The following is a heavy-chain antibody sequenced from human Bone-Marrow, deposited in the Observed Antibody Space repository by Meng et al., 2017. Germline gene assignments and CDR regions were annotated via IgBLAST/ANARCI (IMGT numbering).Heavy chain of an antibody. J-gene: IGHJ5*02. CDR2: IYHSGST. CDR1: GGSISSVDYF. CDR3: ARVKRWLQRGFELDP. D-gene: IGHD5-24*01. Sequence: QLQLQESGSGLVKPSQTLSLTCTVSGGSISSVDYFWSWIRQPPGKGLEWIGYIYHSGSTYYNPSLESRVTISVDTSKNQFSPKLSSVTAADTAVYYCARVKRWLQRGFELDPWGQGTLVTVSS. V-gene: IGHV4-30-4*08.